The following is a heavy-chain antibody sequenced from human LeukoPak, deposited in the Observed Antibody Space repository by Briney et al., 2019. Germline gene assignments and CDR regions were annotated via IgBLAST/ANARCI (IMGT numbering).Heavy chain of an antibody. CDR2: IRYDGSDK. D-gene: IGHD2-2*01. CDR1: GFTFSSYS. CDR3: AGPSTNYPYLYYFDY. J-gene: IGHJ4*02. V-gene: IGHV3-30*02. Sequence: PGGSLRLSCAASGFTFSSYSMNWVRQAPGKGLEWVAFIRYDGSDKYYADSVKGRFTISRDNSKNTLYLQMNSLRDEDTAVYYCAGPSTNYPYLYYFDYWGQGTLVTVSS.